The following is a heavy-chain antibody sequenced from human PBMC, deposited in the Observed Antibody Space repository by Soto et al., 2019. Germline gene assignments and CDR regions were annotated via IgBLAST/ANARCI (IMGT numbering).Heavy chain of an antibody. CDR1: GYTSTNND. CDR3: ARMASFGSLNWFDP. CDR2: MNPGSGDT. Sequence: GASVKVSCKASGYTSTNNDVTWVRQATGQGLEWMGWMNPGSGDTGYAQKFQGRVTMTRNISIATAYMELSSLRSEDTAIYYCARMASFGSLNWFDPWGQGTLVTVSS. J-gene: IGHJ5*02. D-gene: IGHD5-18*01. V-gene: IGHV1-8*01.